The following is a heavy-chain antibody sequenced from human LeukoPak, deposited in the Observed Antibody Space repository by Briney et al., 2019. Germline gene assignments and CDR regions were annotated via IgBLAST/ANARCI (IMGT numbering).Heavy chain of an antibody. J-gene: IGHJ6*04. CDR1: GYTFTVYY. V-gene: IGHV1-2*02. CDR2: INPNSGGT. D-gene: IGHD3-9*01. CDR3: ARGYYDNLDV. Sequence: ASVKVSCTASGYTFTVYYMHWVRQAPGQGREWMGWINPNSGGTNYAQKFQGRVTMTRDTSISIAYMELSRLRSDDTAVYYCARGYYDNLDVWGKGTTVTVSS.